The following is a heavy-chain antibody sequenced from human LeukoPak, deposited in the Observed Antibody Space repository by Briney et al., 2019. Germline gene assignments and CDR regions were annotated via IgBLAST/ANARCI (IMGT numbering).Heavy chain of an antibody. CDR2: ISGSGGST. CDR3: AKHGIFGVVPLSDY. Sequence: PGGSLRLSCAASGFTFSSYAMSWVRQAPGKGLEWVSAISGSGGSTYYADSVKGRFTISRDNSKNTLYLQMNSLRAEDTAVYYCAKHGIFGVVPLSDYWGQGTLVTVSS. D-gene: IGHD3-3*01. CDR1: GFTFSSYA. J-gene: IGHJ4*02. V-gene: IGHV3-23*01.